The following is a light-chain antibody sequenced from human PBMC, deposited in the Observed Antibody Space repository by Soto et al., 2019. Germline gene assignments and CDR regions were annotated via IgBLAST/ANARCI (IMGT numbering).Light chain of an antibody. CDR3: QEYNSYPWT. Sequence: TQSPDTLSLSPGERATVSCRASQSISSWLAWYQQKPGKAPKLLLFDASSLQSGVPSRFSGSGSGTEFTLTISSLQPDDFATYYCQEYNSYPWTFGQGTKVEIK. V-gene: IGKV1-5*01. CDR1: QSISSW. J-gene: IGKJ1*01. CDR2: DAS.